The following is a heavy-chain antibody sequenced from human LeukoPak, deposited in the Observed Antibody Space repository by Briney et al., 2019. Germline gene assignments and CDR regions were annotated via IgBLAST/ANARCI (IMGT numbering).Heavy chain of an antibody. CDR1: GYSFTSYW. J-gene: IGHJ4*02. D-gene: IGHD3-3*01. CDR2: IYPGDSDT. Sequence: GESLNISCKGSGYSFTSYWIGWARQMPGKGLEWMGIIYPGDSDTRYSTSFQGQVTISADKSISTAYLQWSSLKASDTAMYYCARLPQSASGWYFDYWGQGTLVTVSS. V-gene: IGHV5-51*01. CDR3: ARLPQSASGWYFDY.